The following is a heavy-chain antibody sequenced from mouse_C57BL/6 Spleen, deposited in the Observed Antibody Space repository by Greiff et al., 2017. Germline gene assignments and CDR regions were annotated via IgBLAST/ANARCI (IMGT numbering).Heavy chain of an antibody. CDR2: INPNNGGT. D-gene: IGHD2-5*01. J-gene: IGHJ2*01. CDR3: ARLGSNYSYFDY. V-gene: IGHV1-26*01. Sequence: VQLKQSGPELVKPGASVKISCKASGYTFTDYYMNWVKQSHGKSLEWIGDINPNNGGTSYNQKFKGKATLTVDKSSSTAYMELRSLTSEDSAVYYCARLGSNYSYFDYWGQGTTLTVSS. CDR1: GYTFTDYY.